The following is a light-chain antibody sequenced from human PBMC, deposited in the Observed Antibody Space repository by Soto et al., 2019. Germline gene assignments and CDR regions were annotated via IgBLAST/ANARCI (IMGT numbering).Light chain of an antibody. J-gene: IGLJ2*01. V-gene: IGLV1-44*01. CDR1: SSNIGSRT. Sequence: QTVVTQPPSASGTPGQRVTISCSGSSSNIGSRTVNWYQQLPGTAPKLLIYSDNQRPSGVPDRFFGSKSGTSASLAIYRLHSDDEADYYCGAWDDSLHGVVFGGGTKLTVL. CDR3: GAWDDSLHGVV. CDR2: SDN.